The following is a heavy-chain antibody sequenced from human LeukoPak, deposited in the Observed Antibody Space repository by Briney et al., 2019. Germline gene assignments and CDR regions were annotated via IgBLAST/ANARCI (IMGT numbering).Heavy chain of an antibody. Sequence: GGSLRLSCAASGFTFSSYNMAWVRQAPGKGLEWVSSISSSTSYIYYADSLKGRFTISRDNAKNSLYLQMNSLRAEDTAVYYCAIDYGDYVYWGQGTLVTVSS. J-gene: IGHJ4*02. CDR2: ISSSTSYI. V-gene: IGHV3-21*01. CDR1: GFTFSSYN. D-gene: IGHD4-17*01. CDR3: AIDYGDYVY.